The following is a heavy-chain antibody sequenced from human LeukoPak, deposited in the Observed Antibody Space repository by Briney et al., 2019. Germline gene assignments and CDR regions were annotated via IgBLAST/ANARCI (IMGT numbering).Heavy chain of an antibody. Sequence: GASVKVSCKASGYTFTSYGISWVRQAPGQGLEWMGWISAYNGNTNYAQMLQGGVTMTTDTSTSTAYMELRSLRSDDTAVYYCARDLIDDSSGYLENWFDPWGQGTLVTVSS. CDR2: ISAYNGNT. CDR1: GYTFTSYG. V-gene: IGHV1-18*01. D-gene: IGHD3-22*01. CDR3: ARDLIDDSSGYLENWFDP. J-gene: IGHJ5*02.